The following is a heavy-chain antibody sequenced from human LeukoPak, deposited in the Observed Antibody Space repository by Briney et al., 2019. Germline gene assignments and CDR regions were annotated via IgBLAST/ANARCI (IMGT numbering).Heavy chain of an antibody. Sequence: PSQTLSLTCTVSGGSISSGDYYWSWIRQPPGKGLEWIGYIYYSGSTYYNPSLKSRVTISVDTSKNQFFLKLSSVTAADTAVYYCARVLRFLEWSGRMDVWGKGTTVTVSS. V-gene: IGHV4-30-4*08. CDR2: IYYSGST. CDR3: ARVLRFLEWSGRMDV. J-gene: IGHJ6*04. CDR1: GGSISSGDYY. D-gene: IGHD3-3*01.